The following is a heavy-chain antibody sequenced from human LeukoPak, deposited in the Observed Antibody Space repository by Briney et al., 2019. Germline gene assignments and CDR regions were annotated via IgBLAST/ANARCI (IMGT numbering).Heavy chain of an antibody. CDR3: AKASSSSVSAGGLDY. CDR2: ISWNSGSI. D-gene: IGHD6-6*01. Sequence: GGSLRLSCAASGFTFDDYTMHWVRQAPGKGLEWVSGISWNSGSIGYADSVKGRFTISRDNAKNSLYLQMNSLRAEDMALYYCAKASSSSVSAGGLDYWGQGTLVTVSS. J-gene: IGHJ4*02. CDR1: GFTFDDYT. V-gene: IGHV3-9*03.